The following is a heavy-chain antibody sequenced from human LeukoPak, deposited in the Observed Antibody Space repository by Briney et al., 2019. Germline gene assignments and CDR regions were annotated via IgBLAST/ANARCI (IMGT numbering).Heavy chain of an antibody. CDR1: GFTFSRYA. J-gene: IGHJ4*02. V-gene: IGHV3-23*01. CDR2: LGVSVSGYGGST. Sequence: GGSLRLSCAASGFTFSRYAMSWVRQAPGKGLEWVSALGVSVSGYGGSTYYADSVKGRFTISRDNAKSSEFLQMDSLRAEDTAVYYCARDRGTGFKNDFDYWGQGTLVTVSP. D-gene: IGHD7-27*01. CDR3: ARDRGTGFKNDFDY.